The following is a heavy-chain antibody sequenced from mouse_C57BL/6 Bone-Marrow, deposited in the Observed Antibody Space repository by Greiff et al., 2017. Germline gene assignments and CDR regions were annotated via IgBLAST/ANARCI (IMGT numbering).Heavy chain of an antibody. CDR1: GYSFTDYN. J-gene: IGHJ1*03. D-gene: IGHD1-1*01. CDR2: LNPNYGPT. V-gene: IGHV1-39*01. Sequence: EVQLQQSGPELVKPGASVKISCKASGYSFTDYNMNWVKQSNGKSLEWIGVLNPNYGPTSYNQKFKGKATLTVDQSSSTAYMQLNSLTSEYSAVYYCARAYFYGRGYFDVWGTGTTVTVSS. CDR3: ARAYFYGRGYFDV.